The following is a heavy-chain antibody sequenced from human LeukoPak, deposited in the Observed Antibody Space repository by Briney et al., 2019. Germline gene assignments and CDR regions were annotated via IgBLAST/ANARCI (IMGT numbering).Heavy chain of an antibody. CDR1: GFAFSDYW. V-gene: IGHV3-74*01. D-gene: IGHD6-19*01. CDR2: IISDGSSA. J-gene: IGHJ4*02. CDR3: ARDHSSGWFDY. Sequence: GSLRLSCATSGFAFSDYWMHWVRQAPGKGLVWVSRIISDGSSASYADSVKGRFTISRDNAKNTLYLQMNSLRVEDTAVYYCARDHSSGWFDYWGQGTLVTVSS.